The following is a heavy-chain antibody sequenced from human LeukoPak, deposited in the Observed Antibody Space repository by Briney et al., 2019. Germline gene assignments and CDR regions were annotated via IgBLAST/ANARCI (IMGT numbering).Heavy chain of an antibody. J-gene: IGHJ4*02. CDR3: ARAQVGANPFDY. V-gene: IGHV1-46*01. CDR2: INPSGGST. CDR1: GYTFTNYY. Sequence: ASVKVSCKASGYTFTNYYMHWVRQAPGQGLEWMGIINPSGGSTSYAQKFQGRVTMTRDMSTSTVYMELSSLRSEDTAVYYCARAQVGANPFDYWGQGTLVTVSS. D-gene: IGHD1-26*01.